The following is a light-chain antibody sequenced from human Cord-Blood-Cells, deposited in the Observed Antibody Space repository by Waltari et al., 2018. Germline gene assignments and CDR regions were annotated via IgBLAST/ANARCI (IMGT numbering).Light chain of an antibody. CDR3: QQRSNWPLT. CDR1: QSVSSY. J-gene: IGKJ3*01. V-gene: IGKV3-11*01. CDR2: DAS. Sequence: EIVLTQSPATLSLVPGERATLSCRASQSVSSYVAWYQQKPGQAPRLLIYDASNRATGIPARFSGSGSGTDFTLTISSLEPEDFAVYYCQQRSNWPLTFGPGTKVDIK.